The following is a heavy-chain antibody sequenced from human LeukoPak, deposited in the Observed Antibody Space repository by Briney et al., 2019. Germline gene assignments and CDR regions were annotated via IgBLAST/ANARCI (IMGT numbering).Heavy chain of an antibody. J-gene: IGHJ4*02. D-gene: IGHD2-8*01. CDR1: GFTVSSNY. CDR2: IANDGRT. CDR3: AKWARYCTNGVCYYFDY. V-gene: IGHV3-53*01. Sequence: GGSLRLSCAASGFTVSSNYMSWVRQAPGKGLECVSVIANDGRTYYANSVKGRFTIPRDISKNMVYLQMNSLRADDTAVYYCAKWARYCTNGVCYYFDYWGQGTLVTVSS.